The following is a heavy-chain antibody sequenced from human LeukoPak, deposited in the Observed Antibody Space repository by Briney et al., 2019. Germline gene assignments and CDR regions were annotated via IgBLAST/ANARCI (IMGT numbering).Heavy chain of an antibody. J-gene: IGHJ5*02. CDR3: VRDRAEGRAWVEFDP. V-gene: IGHV3-66*02. CDR2: VYSDGVT. CDR1: EFTVSSYA. Sequence: PGGPLRPSFPAPEFTVSSYALSWARKAPGKGPEWVYLVYSDGVTRYADSVQGRFTISRDNSKNTVYLQMNNLRVEDTAVYHCVRDRAEGRAWVEFDPWGQGILVTVSS.